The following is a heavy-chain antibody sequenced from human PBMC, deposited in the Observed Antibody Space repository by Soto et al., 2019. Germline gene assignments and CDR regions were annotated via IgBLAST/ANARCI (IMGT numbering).Heavy chain of an antibody. CDR1: GKSLSGYY. CDR2: INHSGNT. V-gene: IGHV4-34*01. D-gene: IGHD1-26*01. Sequence: QVQLQQWGEGLLKPSETLSLTCAVYGKSLSGYYWSWIRQPPGKALEWIGEINHSGNTNYNPSLKSRVTISVDTSKNQHFLNLSSVTAADTAMYYCARHHVRGRTIAGAAEFWGQGTLVTVSS. J-gene: IGHJ4*02. CDR3: ARHHVRGRTIAGAAEF.